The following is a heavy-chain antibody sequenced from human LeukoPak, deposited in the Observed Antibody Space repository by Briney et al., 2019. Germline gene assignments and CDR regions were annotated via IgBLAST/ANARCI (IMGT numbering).Heavy chain of an antibody. CDR1: GGTFSSYA. D-gene: IGHD1-26*01. CDR2: IIPILGIA. V-gene: IGHV1-69*04. Sequence: ASVKVSCKASGGTFSSYAISWVRQAPGQGLEWMGRIIPILGIANYAQKFQGRVTITADKSTSTAYMELSSLRSEDTAVYYCAREREWELLFDYWGQGTLVTVSS. J-gene: IGHJ4*02. CDR3: AREREWELLFDY.